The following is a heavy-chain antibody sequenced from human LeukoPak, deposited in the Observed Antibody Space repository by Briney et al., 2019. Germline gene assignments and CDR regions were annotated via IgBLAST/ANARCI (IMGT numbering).Heavy chain of an antibody. V-gene: IGHV3-53*01. CDR2: IYTGGTV. CDR1: GFNANRNY. CDR3: ARASTKSPLCFVLLFDH. J-gene: IGHJ4*02. Sequence: GGSLRLSCTLSGFNANRNYMGWVRQAPGKGLEWVSVIYTGGTVHYADSVKGRFTISRDDSKNTLYLQMSHLRAEDTAVYYCARASTKSPLCFVLLFDHWGQGTLVTVSS. D-gene: IGHD3-10*01.